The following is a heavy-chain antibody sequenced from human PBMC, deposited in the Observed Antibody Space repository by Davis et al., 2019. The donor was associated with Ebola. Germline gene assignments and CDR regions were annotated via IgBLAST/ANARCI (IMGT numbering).Heavy chain of an antibody. D-gene: IGHD6-13*01. J-gene: IGHJ5*02. V-gene: IGHV4-59*01. CDR3: ARGRHNRDSSPGWFDP. Sequence: PSETLSLTCTVSGGSISSYYWSWIRQPPGKGLEWIGYIYYSGSTNYNPSLKSRVTISVDTSKNQFSLKLSSVTAADTAVYYCARGRHNRDSSPGWFDPWGQGTLVTVSS. CDR2: IYYSGST. CDR1: GGSISSYY.